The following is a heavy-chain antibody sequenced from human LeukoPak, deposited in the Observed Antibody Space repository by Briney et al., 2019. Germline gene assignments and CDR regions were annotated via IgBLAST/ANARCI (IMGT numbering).Heavy chain of an antibody. Sequence: GGSLRLSCAASGFTFSSYWMSWVRQAPGKGLEWVANIKQDGSEKYYVDSVKGRFTISRDNAKNSLYLQMNSLRAEDTALYYCAKDMQWAPGGGGMDVWGQGTTVTVSS. CDR2: IKQDGSEK. D-gene: IGHD6-19*01. V-gene: IGHV3-7*03. CDR3: AKDMQWAPGGGGMDV. CDR1: GFTFSSYW. J-gene: IGHJ6*02.